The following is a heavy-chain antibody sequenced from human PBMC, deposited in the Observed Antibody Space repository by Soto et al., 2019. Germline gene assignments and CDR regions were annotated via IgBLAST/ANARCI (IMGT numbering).Heavy chain of an antibody. CDR2: ISGSGGST. V-gene: IGHV3-23*01. Sequence: PGGSLRLSCAASGFTFSSYAMSWVRQAPGKGLEWVSAISGSGGSTYYADSVKGRFTISRDNSKNTLYLQMNSLRAEDTAVYYCAKRQYDFWSGYYSSGFDYFASWRQGTLVTVSS. D-gene: IGHD3-3*01. CDR1: GFTFSSYA. J-gene: IGHJ4*02. CDR3: AKRQYDFWSGYYSSGFDYFAS.